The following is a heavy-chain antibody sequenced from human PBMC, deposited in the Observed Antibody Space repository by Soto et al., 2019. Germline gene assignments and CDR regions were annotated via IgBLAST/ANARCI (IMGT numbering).Heavy chain of an antibody. J-gene: IGHJ6*02. Sequence: GESLKISCAASGFTFSSYGMHWVRQAPGKGLEWVAVIWYNGSNKYYADSGKGRFTISRDNSKNTLYLQMNSLKAEDTAVYYCARSDYGDYRGYYGMDVWGQGTTVTVSS. CDR1: GFTFSSYG. CDR2: IWYNGSNK. D-gene: IGHD4-17*01. V-gene: IGHV3-33*01. CDR3: ARSDYGDYRGYYGMDV.